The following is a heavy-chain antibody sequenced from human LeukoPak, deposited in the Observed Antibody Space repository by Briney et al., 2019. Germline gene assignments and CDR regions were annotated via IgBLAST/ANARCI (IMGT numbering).Heavy chain of an antibody. CDR2: FDPEEGET. J-gene: IGHJ4*02. V-gene: IGHV1-24*01. CDR1: GYTLTELS. CDR3: ATGAGPDFWSGYPANY. Sequence: GASVKVSCKVSGYTLTELSMHWVRQAPGKGLEWMGGFDPEEGETIYAQKFQGRVTMTEDTSTDTAYMELSSLRSEDTAVYYCATGAGPDFWSGYPANYWGQGTLVTVSS. D-gene: IGHD3-3*01.